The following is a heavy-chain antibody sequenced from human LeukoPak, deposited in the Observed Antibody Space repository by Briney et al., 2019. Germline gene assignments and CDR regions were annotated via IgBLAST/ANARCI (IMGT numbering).Heavy chain of an antibody. J-gene: IGHJ4*02. CDR3: AREELRFVRGVIGY. CDR1: GYTFTGYY. V-gene: IGHV1-2*02. CDR2: INPNSGGT. D-gene: IGHD3-10*01. Sequence: ASVKVSCKASGYTFTGYYVHWVRQAPGQGLEWMGWINPNSGGTNYAQKFQGRVTMTRDTSISTAYMELSRLRSDDTAVYYCAREELRFVRGVIGYWGQGTLVTVSS.